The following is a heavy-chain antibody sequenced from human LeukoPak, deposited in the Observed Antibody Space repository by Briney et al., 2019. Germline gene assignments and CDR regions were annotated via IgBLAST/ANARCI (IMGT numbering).Heavy chain of an antibody. D-gene: IGHD1-26*01. V-gene: IGHV3-23*01. CDR1: GFTFSNYV. CDR3: AKDKSVGSQDYGMDV. J-gene: IGHJ6*02. Sequence: GGSLRLSCAASGFTFSNYVMSWVRQAPGKGLEWVSGISGSGSRTYYADSVKGRSTISRDNSKNTLYLQMNSLRAEDTALYYCAKDKSVGSQDYGMDVWGQGTTVTVSS. CDR2: ISGSGSRT.